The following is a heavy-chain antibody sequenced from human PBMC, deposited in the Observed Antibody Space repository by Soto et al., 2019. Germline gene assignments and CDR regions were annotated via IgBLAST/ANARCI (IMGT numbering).Heavy chain of an antibody. V-gene: IGHV3-13*04. Sequence: ELKLVESGGGLVQPGGSLRLSCAASGFTFSSYDMHWVRQTTGKGLEWVSAIGIAGDTYYSGSVKGRFTISRENARNSLYLQINSLRVGDTAVYYCARGGGGVIPPNWYLGLRGRGTLVTVSS. CDR1: GFTFSSYD. D-gene: IGHD3-16*01. CDR2: IGIAGDT. J-gene: IGHJ2*01. CDR3: ARGGGGVIPPNWYLGL.